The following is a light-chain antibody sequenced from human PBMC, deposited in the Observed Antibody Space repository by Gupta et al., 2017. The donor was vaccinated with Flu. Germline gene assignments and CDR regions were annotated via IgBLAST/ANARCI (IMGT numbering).Light chain of an antibody. CDR1: QSLVYSDGNTY. Sequence: DVVMTQSPLSLPVTLGQPASISCRSSQSLVYSDGNTYLHWFQQRPGQSPRLLIYQVSHRESGVPDRFSGSGSGTDFTLSISRVEAEDVGVYYCMQGSRWPWAFGQGTKVEIK. V-gene: IGKV2-30*01. J-gene: IGKJ1*01. CDR2: QVS. CDR3: MQGSRWPWA.